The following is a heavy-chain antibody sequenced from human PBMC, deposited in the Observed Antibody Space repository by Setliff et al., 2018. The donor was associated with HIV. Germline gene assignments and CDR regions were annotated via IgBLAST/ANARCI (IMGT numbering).Heavy chain of an antibody. CDR3: SRGVLITKRVTQTGGYYYYTDV. J-gene: IGHJ6*03. Sequence: PSETLSLTCTVSGDSISSGGYYWSWIRQPAGQGLEWIGRIYTSGNTNYNPSTNYNPSLKSRITISLETSRNQFSLRVTSVTATDTAVYYCSRGVLITKRVTQTGGYYYYTDVWGKGTTVTVSS. CDR1: GDSISSGGYY. D-gene: IGHD2-21*02. CDR2: IYTSGNT. V-gene: IGHV4-61*10.